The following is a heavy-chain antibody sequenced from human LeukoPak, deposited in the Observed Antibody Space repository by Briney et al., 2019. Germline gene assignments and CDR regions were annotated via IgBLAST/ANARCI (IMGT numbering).Heavy chain of an antibody. D-gene: IGHD3-22*01. J-gene: IGHJ4*02. CDR1: GFTFSDYY. CDR2: ISSSGSTI. CDR3: ARDYYDSSGYLDY. V-gene: IGHV3-11*01. Sequence: GGSLRLSCAASGFTFSDYYMSWIRQAPGKGLEWVSYISSSGSTIYYADSVKGRFTTSRDNAKNSLYLQMNSLRAEDTAVYYCARDYYDSSGYLDYWGQGTLVTVSS.